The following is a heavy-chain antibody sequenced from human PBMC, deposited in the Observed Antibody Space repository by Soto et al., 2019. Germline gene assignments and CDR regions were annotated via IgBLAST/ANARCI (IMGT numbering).Heavy chain of an antibody. CDR1: GGSISTYC. V-gene: IGHV4-59*12. J-gene: IGHJ5*02. Sequence: QVQLQESGPGLVKPSETLSLTCTVSGGSISTYCWNWIRQRPGPGLEWIGHIYYTGNTNYNPSLKSRVPISVDTSRNRFSLRLRSVSAADTAVYYCARAFSSAFHNWFDPWGQGTLVSVSS. CDR2: IYYTGNT. CDR3: ARAFSSAFHNWFDP.